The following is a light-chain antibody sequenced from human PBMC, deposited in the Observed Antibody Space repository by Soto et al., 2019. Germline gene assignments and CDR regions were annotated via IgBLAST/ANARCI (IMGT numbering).Light chain of an antibody. J-gene: IGLJ1*01. Sequence: QSALTQPASVSGSPGQSITISCTGTSSDVGSYNYVSWYQQHPGKAPKLMIYDVSNRPSGVSNGFSGSKSGNTASLTISGLQAEDEADYYCSSYTSSSSYVFGTGTKVTVL. CDR3: SSYTSSSSYV. CDR1: SSDVGSYNY. CDR2: DVS. V-gene: IGLV2-14*01.